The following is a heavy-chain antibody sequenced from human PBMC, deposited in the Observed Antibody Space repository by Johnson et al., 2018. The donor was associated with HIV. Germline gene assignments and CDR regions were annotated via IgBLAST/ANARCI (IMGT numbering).Heavy chain of an antibody. V-gene: IGHV3-23*04. D-gene: IGHD4-17*01. CDR2: ISGSGGST. J-gene: IGHJ3*02. CDR3: ARDSTPWGGDYVGYGFDI. CDR1: GFTFSSYG. Sequence: VQLVESGGGVVQPGGFLGLSCVASGFTFSSYGMHWVRQAPGKGLEWVSAISGSGGSTYYADSVKGRFTFSRDNSMRTLYLQMNILSAEDTAVYYCARDSTPWGGDYVGYGFDIWGQGTMVTVSS.